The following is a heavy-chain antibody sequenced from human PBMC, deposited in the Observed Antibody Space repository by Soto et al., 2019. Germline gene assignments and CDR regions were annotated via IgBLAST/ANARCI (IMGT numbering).Heavy chain of an antibody. Sequence: GSLRLSCDGSGFTFSSYSMNWVRQAPGKGLEWVSYISSSSSTIYYADSVKGRFTISRDDAKNSLYLQMNSLRDEDTAIYYCARDLTYYDFWSGFHDGMDVWGQGTTVTVSS. CDR1: GFTFSSYS. V-gene: IGHV3-48*02. CDR3: ARDLTYYDFWSGFHDGMDV. CDR2: ISSSSSTI. J-gene: IGHJ6*02. D-gene: IGHD3-3*01.